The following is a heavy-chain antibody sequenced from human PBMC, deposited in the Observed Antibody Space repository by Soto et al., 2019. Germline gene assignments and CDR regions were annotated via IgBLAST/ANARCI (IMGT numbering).Heavy chain of an antibody. Sequence: SETLSLTCAVSGGSISSGGYSWSWIRQPPGKGLGWIGYIYHSGSTYYNPSLKSRVTISVDRSKNQFFLKLSSVTAADTAADYWARGEYQLLGGGMEVWRQVTTVIVCS. CDR2: IYHSGST. V-gene: IGHV4-30-2*01. CDR3: ARGEYQLLGGGMEV. CDR1: GGSISSGGYS. J-gene: IGHJ6*02. D-gene: IGHD2-2*01.